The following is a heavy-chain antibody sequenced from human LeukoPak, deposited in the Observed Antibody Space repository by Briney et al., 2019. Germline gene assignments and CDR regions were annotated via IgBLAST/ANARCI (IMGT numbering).Heavy chain of an antibody. Sequence: AAVKVFCKASGYTFTGYYMHWVRQAPGQGLEWMGWINPNSDFTNYAQKFQGRVTTTRDTSISTAYMELSRLRSDDTAVYYCARGNYYDSSGYYPEAFDIWGQGTMVTVCS. CDR1: GYTFTGYY. V-gene: IGHV1-2*02. D-gene: IGHD3-22*01. J-gene: IGHJ3*02. CDR2: INPNSDFT. CDR3: ARGNYYDSSGYYPEAFDI.